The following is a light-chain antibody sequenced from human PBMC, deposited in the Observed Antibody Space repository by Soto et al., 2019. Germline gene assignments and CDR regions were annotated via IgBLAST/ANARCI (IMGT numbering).Light chain of an antibody. J-gene: IGKJ3*01. V-gene: IGKV3-20*01. CDR3: HQYGSSPFT. CDR1: QSVSANY. Sequence: EVVLTQSPANLSLSPGERATLSCRANQSVSANYLAWYQQKPGQAPRLLIYGASSRATAIPARFSGSGSGTDFTLTISRLEPEDFAVFYCHQYGSSPFTFGPGTKVDIK. CDR2: GAS.